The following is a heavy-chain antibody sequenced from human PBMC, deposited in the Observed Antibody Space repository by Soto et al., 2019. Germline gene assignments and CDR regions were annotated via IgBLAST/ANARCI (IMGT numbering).Heavy chain of an antibody. CDR1: GFTFSSYA. V-gene: IGHV3-30-3*01. Sequence: QVQLVESGGGVVQPGRSLRLSCAASGFTFSSYAMHWVRQAPGKGLEWVAVISYDGSNKYYADSVKGRFTISRDNSKNTLYLQMNSLRAEDTAVYYCARGRRYNWHEFFDYWCQGTLVTVSS. CDR3: ARGRRYNWHEFFDY. CDR2: ISYDGSNK. D-gene: IGHD1-1*01. J-gene: IGHJ4*02.